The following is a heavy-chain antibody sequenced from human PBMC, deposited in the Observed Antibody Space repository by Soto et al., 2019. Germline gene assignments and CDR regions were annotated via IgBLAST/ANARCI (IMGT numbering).Heavy chain of an antibody. CDR2: ISYDGSNK. D-gene: IGHD3-22*01. V-gene: IGHV3-30*18. CDR3: AKEYGAIRITMIVVPPKY. J-gene: IGHJ4*02. CDR1: GFTFSSYG. Sequence: GGSLRLSCAASGFTFSSYGMHWVRQAPGKGLEWVAVISYDGSNKYYADSVKGRFTISRDNSKNTLYLQMNSLRAEDTAVYYCAKEYGAIRITMIVVPPKYWGQGTLVTVSS.